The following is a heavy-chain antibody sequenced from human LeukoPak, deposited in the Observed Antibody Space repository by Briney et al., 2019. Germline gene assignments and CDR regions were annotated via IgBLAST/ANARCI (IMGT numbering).Heavy chain of an antibody. D-gene: IGHD2-15*01. J-gene: IGHJ4*02. CDR2: IRSKANSYAT. CDR1: GFTFSGSG. Sequence: PGGSLGLSCAASGFTFSGSGMHWVRQASGKGLEWVGRIRSKANSYATAYAASVKGRFTISRDDSKNTMYLQMNSLRTEDTAVYYCTTDSSGYWGQGILVTVSS. CDR3: TTDSSGY. V-gene: IGHV3-73*01.